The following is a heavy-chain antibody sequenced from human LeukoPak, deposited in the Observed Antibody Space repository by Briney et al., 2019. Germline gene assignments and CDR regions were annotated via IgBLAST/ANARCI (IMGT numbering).Heavy chain of an antibody. CDR3: TTDWLSSSGYYYSD. D-gene: IGHD3-22*01. J-gene: IGHJ4*02. CDR2: ISSSSSYI. Sequence: GGSLRLSCAASGFTFSSYSMNWVRQAPGKGLEWVSSISSSSSYIYYADSVKGRFTISRDNAKNSLYLQMNSLKTEDTAVYYCTTDWLSSSGYYYSDWGQGTLVTVSS. CDR1: GFTFSSYS. V-gene: IGHV3-21*03.